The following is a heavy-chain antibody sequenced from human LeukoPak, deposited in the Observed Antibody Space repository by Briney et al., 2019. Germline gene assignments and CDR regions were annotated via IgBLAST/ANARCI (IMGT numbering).Heavy chain of an antibody. Sequence: GASVKVSCXASGYTFTVYHIHWVRQALGQGLEWMGRINPYSGDTNFAQKFQGRVTMTRDTSITTAYMDLSSLTPDDTAVYFCARDQGSLTRSWYTGYWGQGTQVTVSS. D-gene: IGHD6-13*01. V-gene: IGHV1-2*06. J-gene: IGHJ4*02. CDR1: GYTFTVYH. CDR3: ARDQGSLTRSWYTGY. CDR2: INPYSGDT.